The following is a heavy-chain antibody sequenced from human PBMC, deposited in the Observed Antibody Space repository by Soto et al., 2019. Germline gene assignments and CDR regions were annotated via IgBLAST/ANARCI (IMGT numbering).Heavy chain of an antibody. CDR3: ARVTPGNNLYYFYGLDV. Sequence: RWSLRLSCVASGFTFGTYAIRWFRLAPGKGLQWVALISYEGSNTYYADSVKGRFTVSRDNSKNTLYLQMNSLRPEDTGVYYCARVTPGNNLYYFYGLDVWGQGTSVTVSS. V-gene: IGHV3-30-3*01. CDR1: GFTFGTYA. CDR2: ISYEGSNT. D-gene: IGHD1-1*01. J-gene: IGHJ6*02.